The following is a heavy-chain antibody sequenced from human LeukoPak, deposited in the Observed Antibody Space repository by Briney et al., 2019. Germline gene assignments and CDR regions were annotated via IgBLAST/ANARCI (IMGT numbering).Heavy chain of an antibody. CDR3: ARDRINSGSYYLTFDY. Sequence: GASVKVSCKGSGGTFSSYAISWVRQAPGQGLEWMGGIIPIFGTANYAQKFQGRVTITADEFTSTAYMELSSLRSEDTAVYYCARDRINSGSYYLTFDYWGQGTLVTVSS. J-gene: IGHJ4*02. CDR1: GGTFSSYA. CDR2: IIPIFGTA. V-gene: IGHV1-69*13. D-gene: IGHD1-26*01.